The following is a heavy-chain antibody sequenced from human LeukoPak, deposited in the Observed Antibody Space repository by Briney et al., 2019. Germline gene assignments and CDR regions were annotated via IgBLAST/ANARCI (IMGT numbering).Heavy chain of an antibody. CDR1: GFTFSSYG. CDR3: ARGCSSTSCYTVFDY. CDR2: ISYDGSNK. V-gene: IGHV3-30*03. J-gene: IGHJ4*02. Sequence: GGSLRLSCAASGFTFSSYGMPWVRQAPGKGLEWVAVISYDGSNKYYADSVKGRFTISRDNSKNTLYLQMNSLRAEDTAVYYCARGCSSTSCYTVFDYWGQGTLVTVSS. D-gene: IGHD2-2*02.